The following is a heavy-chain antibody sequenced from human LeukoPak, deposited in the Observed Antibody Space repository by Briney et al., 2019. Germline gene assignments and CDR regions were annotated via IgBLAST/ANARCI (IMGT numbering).Heavy chain of an antibody. CDR2: LNPDSGGT. J-gene: IGHJ4*02. D-gene: IGHD5-12*01. CDR1: GYTFTYYY. V-gene: IGHV1-2*02. CDR3: AREVDKVTTFRSLYLDS. Sequence: ASVTVSFKASGYTFTYYYIHFVRQAPGQPLEWMGWLNPDSGGTNYAPKFRGRVTMTRDISVNTAYMEVTRLISDDTAMYYCAREVDKVTTFRSLYLDSWGQGSLVTVSS.